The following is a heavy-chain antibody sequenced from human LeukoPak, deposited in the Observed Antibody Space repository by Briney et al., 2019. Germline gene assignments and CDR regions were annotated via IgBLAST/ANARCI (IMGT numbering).Heavy chain of an antibody. CDR2: IYYSGST. V-gene: IGHV4-59*08. D-gene: IGHD2-15*01. Sequence: PSETLSLTCTVSGGSMNSYYWSWIRQPPGKGLEWIGYIYYSGSTNYNPSLKSRVTISVDTSKNQFSLKLSSVTAADTAVYYCARHTLVAASSLDCWGQGTLVTVSS. J-gene: IGHJ4*02. CDR1: GGSMNSYY. CDR3: ARHTLVAASSLDC.